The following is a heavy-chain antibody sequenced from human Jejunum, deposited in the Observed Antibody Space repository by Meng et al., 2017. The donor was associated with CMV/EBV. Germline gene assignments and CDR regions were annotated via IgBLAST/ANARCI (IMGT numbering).Heavy chain of an antibody. J-gene: IGHJ3*01. Sequence: KASGYIFTDYYIHWVRQAPGQGLEWMALINPSGYNTHYTQKFQGRITITADKFTSTAYMELNSLRSGDTAVYYCAINPWGFPVDVWGQGTAVTVSS. D-gene: IGHD7-27*01. CDR2: INPSGYNT. CDR3: AINPWGFPVDV. V-gene: IGHV1-46*01. CDR1: GYIFTDYY.